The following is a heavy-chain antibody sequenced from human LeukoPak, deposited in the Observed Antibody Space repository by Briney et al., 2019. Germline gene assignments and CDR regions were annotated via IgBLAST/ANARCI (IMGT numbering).Heavy chain of an antibody. CDR3: ARANNGSWHN. Sequence: GGSLRLSCATSGFTFSSNWMSWVRQSPGKGLDWVANIKPDGSGKYYADSVKGRFTVSRDNPKNSLYLQMNSLTVEDTAVYYCARANNGSWHNWGQGTLVTVSS. CDR1: GFTFSSNW. J-gene: IGHJ4*02. CDR2: IKPDGSGK. D-gene: IGHD6-13*01. V-gene: IGHV3-7*01.